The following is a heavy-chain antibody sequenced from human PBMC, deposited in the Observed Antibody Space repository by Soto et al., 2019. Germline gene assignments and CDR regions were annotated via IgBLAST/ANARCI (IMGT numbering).Heavy chain of an antibody. V-gene: IGHV4-39*01. Sequence: SETLSLTCTVSGGSISSSSYYWGWIRRPPGKGLEWIGSIYYSGSTYYNPSLKSRVTISVDTSKNQFSLKLSSVTAADTAVYYCARHGRAARSYYYYYGMDVWGQGTTVTVSS. CDR3: ARHGRAARSYYYYYGMDV. CDR2: IYYSGST. J-gene: IGHJ6*02. CDR1: GGSISSSSYY. D-gene: IGHD6-6*01.